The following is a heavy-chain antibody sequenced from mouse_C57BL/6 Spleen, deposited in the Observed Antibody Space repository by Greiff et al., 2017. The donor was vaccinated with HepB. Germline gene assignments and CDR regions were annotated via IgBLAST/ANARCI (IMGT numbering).Heavy chain of an antibody. D-gene: IGHD1-1*01. Sequence: QVQLQQPGAELVMPGASVKLSCKASGYTFTSYWMHWVKQRPGQGLEWIGEIDPSDSYTNYNQKFKGKSTLTVDKSSSTAYMQLSSLTSEDSAVYYCARLATVQEWAMDYWGQGTSVTVSS. V-gene: IGHV1-69*01. CDR3: ARLATVQEWAMDY. CDR1: GYTFTSYW. CDR2: IDPSDSYT. J-gene: IGHJ4*01.